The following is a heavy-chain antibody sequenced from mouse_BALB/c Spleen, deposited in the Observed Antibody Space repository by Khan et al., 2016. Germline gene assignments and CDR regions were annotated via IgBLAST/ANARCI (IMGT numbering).Heavy chain of an antibody. CDR3: ARAPDDYDVWFAY. J-gene: IGHJ3*01. Sequence: VQLQQSGAELVKPGASVKLSCTASGFNIKDTYMHWVKQRPEQGLEWIGRIDPANGNTKYDPKFPGKATITADTSSNTAYLQLSSLTSKDTAVYYCARAPDDYDVWFAYWGQGTLVTDSA. V-gene: IGHV14-3*02. CDR2: IDPANGNT. D-gene: IGHD2-4*01. CDR1: GFNIKDTY.